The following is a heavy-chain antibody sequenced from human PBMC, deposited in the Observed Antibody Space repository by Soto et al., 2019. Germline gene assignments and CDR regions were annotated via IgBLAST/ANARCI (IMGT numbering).Heavy chain of an antibody. Sequence: TSETLSLTCTVSGGSISSGGYYWSWIRQHPGKGLEWIGYIYYSGSTYYNPSLKSRVTISVDTSKNQFSLKLSSVTAADTAVYYCARTTAPYDSSGYYYVGWFDPWGQGTLVTVSS. CDR2: IYYSGST. D-gene: IGHD3-22*01. J-gene: IGHJ5*02. CDR1: GGSISSGGYY. V-gene: IGHV4-31*03. CDR3: ARTTAPYDSSGYYYVGWFDP.